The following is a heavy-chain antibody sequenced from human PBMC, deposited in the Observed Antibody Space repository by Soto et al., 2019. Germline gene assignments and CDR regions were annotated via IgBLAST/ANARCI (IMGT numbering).Heavy chain of an antibody. D-gene: IGHD2-8*02. CDR2: INYSGST. V-gene: IGHV4-39*01. CDR1: GGSISTSSSH. Sequence: PSETLSLTCTVSGGSISTSSSHWGWIRQPPGKGLEWIGSINYSGSTYYNPSLKSRVTISVDTSKNHFALNLNSMSAADTAVYYCARHPGPDYWGQRTLVTVSS. CDR3: ARHPGPDY. J-gene: IGHJ4*02.